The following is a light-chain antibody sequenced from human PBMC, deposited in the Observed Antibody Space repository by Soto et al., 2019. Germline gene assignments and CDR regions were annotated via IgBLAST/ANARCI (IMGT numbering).Light chain of an antibody. CDR3: QQFDSSSMYT. CDR2: GAS. V-gene: IGKV3-20*01. J-gene: IGKJ2*01. Sequence: EIVLTQSPGTLSLSPGERATPSCRASHSVSSSSLAWYQQKPGQAPRLLIYGASNRAAGIPDRFSGSGSGTDFTLIINRLEPEDFAVYYCQQFDSSSMYTFGQGTKVDIK. CDR1: HSVSSSS.